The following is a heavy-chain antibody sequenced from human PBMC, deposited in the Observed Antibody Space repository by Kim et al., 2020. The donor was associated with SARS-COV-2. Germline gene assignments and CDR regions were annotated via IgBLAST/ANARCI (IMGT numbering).Heavy chain of an antibody. Sequence: ASVKVSCKASGYTFTGYYMHWVRQAPGQGLEWMGWINPNSGGTNYAQKFQGRVTMTRDTSISTAYMELSRLRSDDTAVYYCARPYYDFWSGYSDQYYFDYWGQGTLVTVSS. V-gene: IGHV1-2*02. J-gene: IGHJ4*02. CDR3: ARPYYDFWSGYSDQYYFDY. CDR2: INPNSGGT. CDR1: GYTFTGYY. D-gene: IGHD3-3*01.